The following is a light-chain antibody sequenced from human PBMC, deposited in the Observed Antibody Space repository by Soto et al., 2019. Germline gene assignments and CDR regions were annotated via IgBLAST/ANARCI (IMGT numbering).Light chain of an antibody. CDR3: QQRSNWPSVT. Sequence: AIQMTQSPSSLSASVGDRVTITCRASQGIRNDLGWYQQKPGKAPKLLIYAASSLQSGVPSRFSGSGSGTDFTLTISSLQPEDFGLYYCQQRSNWPSVTFGGGTKVDIK. CDR1: QGIRND. J-gene: IGKJ4*01. CDR2: AAS. V-gene: IGKV1-6*01.